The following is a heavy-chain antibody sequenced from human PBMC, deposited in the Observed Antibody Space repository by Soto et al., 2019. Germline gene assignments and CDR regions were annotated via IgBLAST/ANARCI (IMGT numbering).Heavy chain of an antibody. V-gene: IGHV3-23*03. Sequence: EVQLLESGGGLVQPGGSLRLSCAASGFTFSSYAMSWVRQAPGKGLEWVSVIYSGGSTYYADSVKGRFTISRDNSKNTLYLQMNSLRAEDTAVYYCARGDYSNYGDYYGMDVWGQGTTVTVSS. D-gene: IGHD4-4*01. CDR2: IYSGGST. J-gene: IGHJ6*02. CDR3: ARGDYSNYGDYYGMDV. CDR1: GFTFSSYA.